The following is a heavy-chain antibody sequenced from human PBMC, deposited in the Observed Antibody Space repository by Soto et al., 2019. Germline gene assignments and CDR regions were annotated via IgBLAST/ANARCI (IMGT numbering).Heavy chain of an antibody. D-gene: IGHD3-16*01. V-gene: IGHV1-69*01. CDR1: GGVFSSFG. J-gene: IGHJ4*02. Sequence: QVQLVQSGAEVKKPGSSVRVSCKSSGGVFSSFGLSWVRQAPGQGLEWMGGIIPIFGSANYAQKFQGRVTITADDSTSTVYVELSSLRSEDTALYYCARGRGNSAVITTFDYWGQGTLVTVSS. CDR2: IIPIFGSA. CDR3: ARGRGNSAVITTFDY.